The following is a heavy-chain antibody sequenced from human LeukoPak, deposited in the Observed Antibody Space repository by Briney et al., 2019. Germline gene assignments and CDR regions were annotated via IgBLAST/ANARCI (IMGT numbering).Heavy chain of an antibody. CDR1: GGSISSYY. D-gene: IGHD3-10*01. J-gene: IGHJ3*02. Sequence: SETLSLTCTVSGGSISSYYWSWMRQPPGKGLEWIGYIYYSGSTNYNPSLKSRVTISVDTSKNQFSLKLSSVTAADTAVYYCARGMRITMVRGVIINAFDIWGQGTMVTVSS. CDR2: IYYSGST. V-gene: IGHV4-59*01. CDR3: ARGMRITMVRGVIINAFDI.